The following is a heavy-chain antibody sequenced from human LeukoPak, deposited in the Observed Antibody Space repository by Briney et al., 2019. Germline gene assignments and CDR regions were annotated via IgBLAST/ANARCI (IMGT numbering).Heavy chain of an antibody. CDR1: GFTFSSYG. D-gene: IGHD6-13*01. Sequence: GGSLRLSCAASGFTFSSYGMHWVRPAPGRGLEWVAVISYDGSNKYYADSVKGRFTISRDNSKNTLYLQMNSLRAEDTAVYYCAKDREHSSSWPYYLDYWGQGTLVTVSS. CDR2: ISYDGSNK. V-gene: IGHV3-30*18. J-gene: IGHJ4*02. CDR3: AKDREHSSSWPYYLDY.